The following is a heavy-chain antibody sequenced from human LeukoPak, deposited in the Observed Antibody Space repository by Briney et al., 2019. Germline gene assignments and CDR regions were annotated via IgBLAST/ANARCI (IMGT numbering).Heavy chain of an antibody. CDR2: ISSTGNSI. J-gene: IGHJ4*02. Sequence: GGSLRLSCAASGFTLSSYEMNWVRLAPGKGLEWISYISSTGNSIYYADSVKGRFTISRDSAKNSLYLQMNSLRAEDTAVYYCARGPYSSNWYVDYWGQGTLVTVAS. V-gene: IGHV3-48*03. D-gene: IGHD6-13*01. CDR1: GFTLSSYE. CDR3: ARGPYSSNWYVDY.